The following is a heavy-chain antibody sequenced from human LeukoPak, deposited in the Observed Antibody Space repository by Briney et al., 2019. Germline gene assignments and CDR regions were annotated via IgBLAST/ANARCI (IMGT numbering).Heavy chain of an antibody. Sequence: GESLKISFQGSGYSFTSYWISWVRQMPGKGLEWMGRIDPSDSYTNYSPSFQGHVTISADKSISTAYLQWSSLKASDTAMYYCARLRADYSSSWYVGYWGQGTLVTVSS. D-gene: IGHD6-13*01. J-gene: IGHJ4*02. V-gene: IGHV5-10-1*01. CDR1: GYSFTSYW. CDR2: IDPSDSYT. CDR3: ARLRADYSSSWYVGY.